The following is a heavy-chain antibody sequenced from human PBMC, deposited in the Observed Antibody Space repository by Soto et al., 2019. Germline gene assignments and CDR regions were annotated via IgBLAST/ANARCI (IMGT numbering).Heavy chain of an antibody. J-gene: IGHJ4*02. CDR1: GYTFTGYY. CDR3: ASVGFYSSGWYMVDY. Sequence: ASVKVSCKASGYTFTGYYMHWVRQAPGQGLEWMGWINPNSGGTNYAQKFQGRVTMTRDTSISTAYMELSRLRSDDTAVYYCASVGFYSSGWYMVDYWGQGTLVTVSS. D-gene: IGHD6-19*01. V-gene: IGHV1-2*02. CDR2: INPNSGGT.